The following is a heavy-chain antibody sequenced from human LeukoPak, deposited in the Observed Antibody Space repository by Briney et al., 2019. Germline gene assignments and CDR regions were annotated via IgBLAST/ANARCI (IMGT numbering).Heavy chain of an antibody. CDR2: IIPIFATA. CDR1: GGTFSSYG. CDR3: ARDRVVVTAPDWYFDL. Sequence: PVASVKVSCKTSGGTFSSYGISWVRQAPGQGLEWMGGIIPIFATANYAQKFQGRVTITADKSTSTAYMELSSLRSEDTAVYYCARDRVVVTAPDWYFDLWGRGTLVTVSS. V-gene: IGHV1-69*06. D-gene: IGHD2-21*02. J-gene: IGHJ2*01.